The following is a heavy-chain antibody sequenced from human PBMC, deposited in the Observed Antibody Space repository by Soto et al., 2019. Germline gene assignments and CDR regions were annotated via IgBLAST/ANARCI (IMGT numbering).Heavy chain of an antibody. J-gene: IGHJ5*02. D-gene: IGHD2-8*01. CDR3: ARLLTNRGLPNWFDP. CDR2: IYPGDSDT. Sequence: LGESLKISCQGSGYSFTSYWIGWVRQMPGKGLEWMGIIYPGDSDTRYSPSFQGQVTISADKSISTAYLQWSSLKASDTAMYYCARLLTNRGLPNWFDPWGQGTLVTVSS. CDR1: GYSFTSYW. V-gene: IGHV5-51*01.